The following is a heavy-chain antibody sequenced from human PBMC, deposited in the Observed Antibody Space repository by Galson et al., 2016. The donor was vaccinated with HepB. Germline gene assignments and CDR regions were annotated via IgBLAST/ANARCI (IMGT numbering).Heavy chain of an antibody. CDR3: ARADYVDYFDY. D-gene: IGHD4-17*01. Sequence: SVKVSCKASGYTFIRYAMHWVRQAPGQRLEWMGWINGGNGNTKYSQKFQGRVTITRDTSASRVYMELSSLTSEDTAVYYCARADYVDYFDYWGQGTLVTVSS. V-gene: IGHV1-3*01. CDR2: INGGNGNT. J-gene: IGHJ4*02. CDR1: GYTFIRYA.